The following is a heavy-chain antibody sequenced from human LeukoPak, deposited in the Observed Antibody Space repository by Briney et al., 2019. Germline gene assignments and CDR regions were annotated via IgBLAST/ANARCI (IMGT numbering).Heavy chain of an antibody. Sequence: SETLSLTCTVSGSSISSYYWSWIRQPPGKGLEWIGYIYYSGSTNYNPSLKSRVTISVDTSKNQFSLKLSSVTAADTAVYYCARHHDYDFWSGYPYYFDYWGQGTLVTVSS. J-gene: IGHJ4*02. CDR1: GSSISSYY. V-gene: IGHV4-59*08. CDR2: IYYSGST. CDR3: ARHHDYDFWSGYPYYFDY. D-gene: IGHD3-3*01.